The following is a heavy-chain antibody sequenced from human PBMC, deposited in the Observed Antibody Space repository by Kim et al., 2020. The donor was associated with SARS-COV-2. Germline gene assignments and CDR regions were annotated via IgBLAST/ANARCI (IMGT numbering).Heavy chain of an antibody. V-gene: IGHV3-33*05. Sequence: GGSLRLSCAASGFTFSSYGMHWVRQAPGKGLEWVAVISYDGSNKYYADSVKGRFTISRDNSKNTLYLQMNSLRAEDTAVYYCARRGYYYDSSGYSGINWFDPWGQGTLVTVSS. CDR3: ARRGYYYDSSGYSGINWFDP. D-gene: IGHD3-22*01. CDR2: ISYDGSNK. J-gene: IGHJ5*02. CDR1: GFTFSSYG.